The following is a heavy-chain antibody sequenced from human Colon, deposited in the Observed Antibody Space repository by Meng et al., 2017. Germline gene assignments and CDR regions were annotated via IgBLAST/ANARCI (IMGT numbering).Heavy chain of an antibody. J-gene: IGHJ4*02. CDR3: ASSDYYRSDY. D-gene: IGHD3-22*01. Sequence: QGRLTASGPGLVKPSETLALTCAVSGGSISRSDWWSWVRQPPGKGLEWIGETSHSGSTNYSPSLKSRVTISLDKSKNQLSLKLNSVTAADTAVYYCASSDYYRSDYWGQGTLVTVSS. V-gene: IGHV4-4*02. CDR1: GGSISRSDW. CDR2: TSHSGST.